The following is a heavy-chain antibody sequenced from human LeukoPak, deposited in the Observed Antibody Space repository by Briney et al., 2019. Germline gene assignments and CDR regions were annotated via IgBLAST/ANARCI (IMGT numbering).Heavy chain of an antibody. CDR1: GGSINNYY. V-gene: IGHV4-59*01. CDR2: IFYSGST. D-gene: IGHD2-21*02. CDR3: ARTDDAFHI. J-gene: IGHJ3*02. Sequence: SETLSLTCSVSGGSINNYYWSWIRQPPGKGLEWIGHIFYSGSTNYNPSLKSRVTISLVMSKNQISLKLSSVTTADTAMYYCARTDDAFHIWGHGTTVTVSS.